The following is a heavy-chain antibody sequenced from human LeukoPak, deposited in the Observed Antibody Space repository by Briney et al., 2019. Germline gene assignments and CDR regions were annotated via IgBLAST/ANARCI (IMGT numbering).Heavy chain of an antibody. V-gene: IGHV3-33*08. D-gene: IGHD3-3*02. CDR1: GFTFSGSW. Sequence: QSGGSLRLSCAASGFTFSGSWMHWVRQAPGKGLEWVAVIWYDGSNKYYADSVKGRFTISRDNSKNTLYLQMNSLRAEDTAVYYCARDTMHFWSGYYYWYYGMDVWGQGTTVTVSS. CDR3: ARDTMHFWSGYYYWYYGMDV. CDR2: IWYDGSNK. J-gene: IGHJ6*02.